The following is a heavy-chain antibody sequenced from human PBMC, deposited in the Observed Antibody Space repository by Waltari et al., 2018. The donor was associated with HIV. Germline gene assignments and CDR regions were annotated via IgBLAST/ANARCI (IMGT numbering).Heavy chain of an antibody. CDR3: AKVGLSGRWLLRRPFYFDY. Sequence: LLESGGNLVQPGGALTLSCAASGFPFSRYAMPWVRQAPGKGLEWVSGISGSGGDTLFADSMKGRFTISRDASTVYLSMNRLTAEDTAVYYCAKVGLSGRWLLRRPFYFDYWGQGILVTVSS. V-gene: IGHV3-23*01. CDR2: ISGSGGDT. CDR1: GFPFSRYA. D-gene: IGHD3-10*01. J-gene: IGHJ4*02.